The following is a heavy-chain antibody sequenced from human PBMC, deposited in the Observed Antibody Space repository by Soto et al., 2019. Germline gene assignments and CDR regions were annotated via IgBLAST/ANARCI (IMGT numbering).Heavy chain of an antibody. D-gene: IGHD5-18*01. V-gene: IGHV5-51*01. CDR2: IYPGDSDT. J-gene: IGHJ6*02. CDR3: ARHNGKWYTDLVTESYYYYCGMDV. Sequence: PWESLKLSCKGSGYSFTSYWIDWVRQMPGKGLEWMGIIYPGDSDTRYSPSFQGQVTISADKSISTAYLQWSSLKASYTAMYYCARHNGKWYTDLVTESYYYYCGMDVWGQGTTVTVSS. CDR1: GYSFTSYW.